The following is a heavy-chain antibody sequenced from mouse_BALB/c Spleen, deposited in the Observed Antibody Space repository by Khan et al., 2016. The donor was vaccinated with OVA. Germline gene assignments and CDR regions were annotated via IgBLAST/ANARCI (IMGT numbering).Heavy chain of an antibody. CDR3: ARDRIDY. CDR2: INTSTGHT. Sequence: QVQLKESGADLAKPGASVKMSCKASGYTFSNYWIHWVKQRPGQGLEWIGYINTSTGHTYYNQTFNDKTTLTTDKSTSPAYMQLRSLTSEDSAVYYCARDRIDYWGQGTTLTVSS. V-gene: IGHV1-7*01. J-gene: IGHJ2*01. CDR1: GYTFSNYW.